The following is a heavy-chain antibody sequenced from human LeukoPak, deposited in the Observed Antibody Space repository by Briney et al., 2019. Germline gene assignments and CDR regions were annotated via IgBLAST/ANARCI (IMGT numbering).Heavy chain of an antibody. J-gene: IGHJ6*02. D-gene: IGHD4-17*01. CDR1: GFTFSSYS. CDR3: AKASDYGDYSSGMDV. Sequence: GGSLRLSCAASGFTFSSYSMNWVRQAPEKGLEWVSSISSGTTYINYADSLKGRFTISRDNAKSSLYLQMNSLSAEDTAVYYCAKASDYGDYSSGMDVWGQGTTVTVSS. V-gene: IGHV3-21*01. CDR2: ISSGTTYI.